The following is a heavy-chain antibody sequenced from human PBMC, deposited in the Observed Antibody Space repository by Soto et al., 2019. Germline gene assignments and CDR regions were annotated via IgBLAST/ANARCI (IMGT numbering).Heavy chain of an antibody. CDR2: ISGDGSST. J-gene: IGHJ3*01. CDR3: ARSLPGAYGAFDL. Sequence: EVQLVDSGGGLVQPGGSLRLSCAASEFTFRSYWMHWVRQSPGKGLVWVSGISGDGSSTTYAESVRGRFTISRDNAKNTVYLHMDRLRAEDTAVYYCARSLPGAYGAFDLWGQGTMVTVSS. D-gene: IGHD1-26*01. V-gene: IGHV3-74*01. CDR1: EFTFRSYW.